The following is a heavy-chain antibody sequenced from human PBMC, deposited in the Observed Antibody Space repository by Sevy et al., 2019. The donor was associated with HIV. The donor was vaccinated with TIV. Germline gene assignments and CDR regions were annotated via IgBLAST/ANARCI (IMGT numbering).Heavy chain of an antibody. CDR1: GFTFSSYA. CDR3: AREGRGIAAAGKYYYYYYMDV. Sequence: GGSLRLSCAASGFTFSSYAMHWVRQAPGKGLEWLAVISYDGSNKYYADSVKGRFTISRDNSKNTLYLQMNSLRAEDTAVYYCAREGRGIAAAGKYYYYYYMDVWGKGTTVTVSS. D-gene: IGHD6-13*01. CDR2: ISYDGSNK. J-gene: IGHJ6*03. V-gene: IGHV3-30-3*01.